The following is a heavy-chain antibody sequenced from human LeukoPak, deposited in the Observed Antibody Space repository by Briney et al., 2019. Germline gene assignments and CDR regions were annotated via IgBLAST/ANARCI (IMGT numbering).Heavy chain of an antibody. CDR2: INQYSGGT. CDR3: AFGIQLWLRGARGAFDI. V-gene: IGHV1-2*02. CDR1: GYTFTGYY. J-gene: IGHJ3*02. D-gene: IGHD5-18*01. Sequence: ATVKVSCKASGYTFTGYYMHWVRQAPGQGLEWMGWINQYSGGTNYAQKFQGRVTMTRDTSISTAYMELSRLRSDDTAVYYCAFGIQLWLRGARGAFDIWGQGTMVTVSS.